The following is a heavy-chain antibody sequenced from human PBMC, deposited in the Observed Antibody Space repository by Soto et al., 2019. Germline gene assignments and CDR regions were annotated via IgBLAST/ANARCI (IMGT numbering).Heavy chain of an antibody. J-gene: IGHJ4*02. D-gene: IGHD2-8*01. Sequence: EVQLLESGGGLVQPGGSLRLSCAASGFTFSSYAMSWVRQAPGKGLEWVSAISGSGGSTYYADSVKGRFTISRDNSNNTLYLQMNILRAEDTAVYYCAKRGGDIVLMVYAFDYWGQGTLVTVSS. V-gene: IGHV3-23*01. CDR1: GFTFSSYA. CDR3: AKRGGDIVLMVYAFDY. CDR2: ISGSGGST.